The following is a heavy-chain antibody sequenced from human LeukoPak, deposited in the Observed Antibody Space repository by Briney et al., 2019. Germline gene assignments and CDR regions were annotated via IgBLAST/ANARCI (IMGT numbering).Heavy chain of an antibody. Sequence: GRSRRLSCAASGFTVSSDYMSWVRQAPGKGLEWVSVIYSGVSTYYADSVKGRFTISRDKSKHTVYLQMNRLRFEDTAMYYCARNWFDPWGQGTLVTVSS. CDR2: IYSGVST. CDR1: GFTVSSDY. CDR3: ARNWFDP. J-gene: IGHJ5*02. V-gene: IGHV3-53*05.